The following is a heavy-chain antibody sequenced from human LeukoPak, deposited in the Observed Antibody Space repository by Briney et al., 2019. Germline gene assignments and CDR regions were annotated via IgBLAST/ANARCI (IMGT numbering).Heavy chain of an antibody. CDR1: GFTFSSYG. V-gene: IGHV3-33*01. D-gene: IGHD2-15*01. CDR3: ARDKVAATLALDY. J-gene: IGHJ4*02. Sequence: GGSLRLSCAASGFTFSSYGMHWVRQAPGKGLEWVAVIWYDGSNKYYADPVKGRFTISRDNSKNTLYLQMNSLRAEDTAVYYCARDKVAATLALDYWGQGTLVTVSS. CDR2: IWYDGSNK.